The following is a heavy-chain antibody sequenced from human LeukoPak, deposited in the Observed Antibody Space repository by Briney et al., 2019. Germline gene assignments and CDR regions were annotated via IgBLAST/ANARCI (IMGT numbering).Heavy chain of an antibody. J-gene: IGHJ4*02. D-gene: IGHD5-12*01. V-gene: IGHV4-59*01. CDR2: IYYSGST. CDR1: GGSISSYY. CDR3: ARVSGYDWESFYDY. Sequence: SETLSLTCTVSGGSISSYYWSWIRQPPGKGLEWIGYIYYSGSTNYNPSLKSRVTISVDTSKKQFSLKLSSVTAADTAVYYCARVSGYDWESFYDYWGQGTLVTVSS.